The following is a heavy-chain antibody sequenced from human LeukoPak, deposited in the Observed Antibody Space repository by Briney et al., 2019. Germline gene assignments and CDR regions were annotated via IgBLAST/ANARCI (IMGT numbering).Heavy chain of an antibody. J-gene: IGHJ4*02. Sequence: PSETLSLTPAVYGGSSIAYYWSWIRHPPRRGLECSAENNQSGIVNYNPSLKSRVTISVAMAKNQFSLQLSSGTAADTAVYYCARGSSGWYAGRRYYFDYWGQGTLVTVSS. CDR3: ARGSSGWYAGRRYYFDY. V-gene: IGHV4-34*01. CDR2: NNQSGIV. CDR1: GGSSIAYY. D-gene: IGHD6-19*01.